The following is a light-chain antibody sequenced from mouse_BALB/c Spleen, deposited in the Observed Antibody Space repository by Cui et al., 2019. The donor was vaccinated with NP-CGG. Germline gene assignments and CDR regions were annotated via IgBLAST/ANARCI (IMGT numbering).Light chain of an antibody. CDR2: GTN. CDR1: IGAVTTSNY. CDR3: ALWYSNHWV. J-gene: IGLJ1*01. Sequence: QAVVTQESALTTSPGETVTLTCRSSIGAVTTSNYANWVKEKPDHLFTGLIGGTNNRAPGVPARFSGSLIGDKAALTITGAQTEDKAIYFCALWYSNHWVFGGGTKLTVL. V-gene: IGLV1*01.